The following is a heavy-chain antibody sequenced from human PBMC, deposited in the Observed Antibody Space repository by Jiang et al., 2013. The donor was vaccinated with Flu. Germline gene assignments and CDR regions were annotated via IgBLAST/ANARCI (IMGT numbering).Heavy chain of an antibody. D-gene: IGHD3-10*01. CDR3: VKDSDFYGSGSYSHLFDY. Sequence: SGGGLVQPGRSLRLSCTASGFTFDDYAMHWVRQAPGKGLEWVSGISWNSGSEDYADAVKGRFTISRDNAKNSLYLQMNSLSTEDTALYYCVKDSDFYGSGSYSHLFDYWGQGTLVTVSS. CDR1: GFTFDDYA. J-gene: IGHJ4*02. V-gene: IGHV3-9*01. CDR2: ISWNSGSE.